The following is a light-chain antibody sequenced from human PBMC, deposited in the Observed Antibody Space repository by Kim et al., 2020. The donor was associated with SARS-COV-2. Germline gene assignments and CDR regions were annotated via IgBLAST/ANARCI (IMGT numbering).Light chain of an antibody. Sequence: ACVGDKVTIPCRASQRVYNYLTWFQQKPGKVPKRLIFAASSLLSEVPSRFSGSGSGTEFTLTITSLQPEDFATYYCLQHHSYPLTLGGGTKVDIK. V-gene: IGKV1-17*03. J-gene: IGKJ4*01. CDR3: LQHHSYPLT. CDR2: AAS. CDR1: QRVYNY.